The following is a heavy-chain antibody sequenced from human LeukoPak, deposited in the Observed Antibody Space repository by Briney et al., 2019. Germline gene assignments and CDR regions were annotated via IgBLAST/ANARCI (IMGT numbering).Heavy chain of an antibody. V-gene: IGHV1-2*04. CDR2: INPNSGGT. Sequence: WASVKVSCKASGYTFTGYYMRWVRQAPGQGLEWMGWINPNSGGTNYAQKFQGWVTMTRDTSISTAYMELSRLRSDDTAVYYCARDLGYYYGSGSYYNVIGAFDIWGQGTMVTVSS. J-gene: IGHJ3*02. CDR1: GYTFTGYY. D-gene: IGHD3-10*01. CDR3: ARDLGYYYGSGSYYNVIGAFDI.